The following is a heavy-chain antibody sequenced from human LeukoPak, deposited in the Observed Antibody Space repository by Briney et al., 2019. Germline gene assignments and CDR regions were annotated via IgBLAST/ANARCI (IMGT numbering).Heavy chain of an antibody. CDR2: IWYDGSNK. J-gene: IGHJ5*02. CDR3: AKDTGWFDP. Sequence: GGSLRLSCAASGFTFSSYGMHWVRLAPGKGLEWVAVIWYDGSNKYYADSVKGRFTISRDNSKNTLYLQMNGLRAEDTAVYYCAKDTGWFDPWGQGTLVTVSS. CDR1: GFTFSSYG. V-gene: IGHV3-33*06. D-gene: IGHD2-8*02.